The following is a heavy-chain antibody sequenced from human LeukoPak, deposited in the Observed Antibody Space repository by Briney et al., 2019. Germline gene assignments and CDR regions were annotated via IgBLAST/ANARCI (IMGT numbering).Heavy chain of an antibody. CDR3: ARGWSAGGNSPLFDP. CDR1: GYFFTGNY. D-gene: IGHD6-13*01. V-gene: IGHV1-2*02. Sequence: ASVKVSCKAAGYFFTGNYMDWVRQAPGQGLEWMGWINTNSGGTNYAQKFQGRVTMTRDPSMSTAYMELSGLRSDDTAVYFCARGWSAGGNSPLFDPWGQGTLVTVSS. J-gene: IGHJ5*02. CDR2: INTNSGGT.